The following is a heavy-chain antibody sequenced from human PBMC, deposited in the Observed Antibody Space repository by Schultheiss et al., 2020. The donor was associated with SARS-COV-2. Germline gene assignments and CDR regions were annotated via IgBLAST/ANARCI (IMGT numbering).Heavy chain of an antibody. Sequence: SVKVSCKASGGTFSSYAISWVRQAPGQGLEWMGGIIPIFGTANYAQKFQGRVTITADESTSTAYMELRSLRSDDTAVYYCARDLGCSGGSCYFLPENFDYWGQGTLVTVSS. V-gene: IGHV1-69*13. D-gene: IGHD2-15*01. J-gene: IGHJ4*02. CDR2: IIPIFGTA. CDR3: ARDLGCSGGSCYFLPENFDY. CDR1: GGTFSSYA.